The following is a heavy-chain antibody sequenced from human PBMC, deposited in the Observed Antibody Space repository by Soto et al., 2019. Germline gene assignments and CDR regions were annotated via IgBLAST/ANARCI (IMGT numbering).Heavy chain of an antibody. Sequence: QVQLVESGGGVVQPGRSLRLSCAASGFTFSSYGMHWVRQAPGKGLEWVAVIWYDGSNKYYADSVKGRFTISRDNSKNTLYLQMNSLRAEDTAVYYCARDRSAVTTDAFDIWCQGTMVTVSS. V-gene: IGHV3-33*01. D-gene: IGHD4-17*01. J-gene: IGHJ3*02. CDR2: IWYDGSNK. CDR1: GFTFSSYG. CDR3: ARDRSAVTTDAFDI.